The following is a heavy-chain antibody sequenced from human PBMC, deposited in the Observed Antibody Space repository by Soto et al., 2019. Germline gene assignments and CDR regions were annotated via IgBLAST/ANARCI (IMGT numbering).Heavy chain of an antibody. CDR3: ARDAMGWGAFDI. D-gene: IGHD1-26*01. V-gene: IGHV1-69*01. CDR1: GGTFSSYA. Sequence: QVQLVQSGAEVKKPGSSVKVSCKASGGTFSSYAISWVRQAPGQGLEWMGGIIPIFGTANYAQKFQGRVTITADASTSTAYKELSSLRSEDTGVYYCARDAMGWGAFDIRGQGTMFTVSS. CDR2: IIPIFGTA. J-gene: IGHJ3*02.